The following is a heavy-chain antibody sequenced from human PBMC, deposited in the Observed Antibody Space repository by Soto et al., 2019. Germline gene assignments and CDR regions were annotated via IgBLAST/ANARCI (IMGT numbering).Heavy chain of an antibody. CDR2: IAYDGSNK. D-gene: IGHD2-15*01. V-gene: IGHV3-30-3*01. CDR3: ARFKGCSGGSCYPYFDS. Sequence: QVQLVESGGGVVQPGRSLRLSCAVSGFTFSSYAMHWVRQAPGKGLEWVAVIAYDGSNKYYADSVKGRFTISRDNSKNTLYLQMNSLRVEDTAVYYCARFKGCSGGSCYPYFDSWGQGTLVTVSS. CDR1: GFTFSSYA. J-gene: IGHJ4*02.